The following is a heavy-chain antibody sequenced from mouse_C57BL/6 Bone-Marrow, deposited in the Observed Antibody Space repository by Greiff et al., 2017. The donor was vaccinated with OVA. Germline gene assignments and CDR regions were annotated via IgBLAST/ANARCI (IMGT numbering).Heavy chain of an antibody. J-gene: IGHJ3*01. CDR1: GYTFTSYW. Sequence: QVQLQQPGAELVKPGASVKLSCKASGYTFTSYWMHWVKQRPGRGLEWIGMIAPNSVGAKYNEKFKSNATMPVDKPSSTAYMQLSSLTSEDSAVYYCANYSNYVWFAYWGQGTLGTVSA. CDR2: IAPNSVGA. D-gene: IGHD2-5*01. CDR3: ANYSNYVWFAY. V-gene: IGHV1-72*01.